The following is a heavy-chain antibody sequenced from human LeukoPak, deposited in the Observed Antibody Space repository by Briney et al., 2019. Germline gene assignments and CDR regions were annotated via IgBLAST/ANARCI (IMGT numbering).Heavy chain of an antibody. CDR1: GGTFSSYA. Sequence: GASVKVSCKASGGTFSSYAISWVRQAPGQGLEWMGGIIPIFGTANYAQKFQGRVTITADESTSTAYMELSSLRSEDTAVYYCVRDYDFWSGYLDYWGQGTLVTVSS. V-gene: IGHV1-69*13. CDR2: IIPIFGTA. D-gene: IGHD3-3*01. J-gene: IGHJ4*02. CDR3: VRDYDFWSGYLDY.